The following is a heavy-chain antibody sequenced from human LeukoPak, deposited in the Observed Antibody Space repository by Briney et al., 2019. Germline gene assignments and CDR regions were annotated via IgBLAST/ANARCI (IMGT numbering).Heavy chain of an antibody. CDR1: GGSISSNSYY. D-gene: IGHD6-13*01. J-gene: IGHJ4*02. Sequence: SETLSLTCTVSGGSISSNSYYWGWIRQPPGKGLEWIGIIYYSGSTYYNPSLRSRVTISVDTPKSQFSLKLSSVTAADTAVYYCARGPLIAAAGTWWGQGTLVTVSS. CDR3: ARGPLIAAAGTW. CDR2: IYYSGST. V-gene: IGHV4-39*01.